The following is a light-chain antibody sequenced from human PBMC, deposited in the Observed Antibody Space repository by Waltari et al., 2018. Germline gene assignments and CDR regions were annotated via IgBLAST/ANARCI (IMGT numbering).Light chain of an antibody. CDR1: SGAIGGSDF. J-gene: IGLJ2*01. Sequence: QSALTQPASVSASPGQAITIPCTGTSGAIGGSDFVPWYQHHPGRAPKVLIFDVNHRPSGISDRFSGSKSGNTASLTISGLQAEDDADYYCSSPSTNNVVVFGGGTKVTVL. CDR3: SSPSTNNVVV. V-gene: IGLV2-14*01. CDR2: DVN.